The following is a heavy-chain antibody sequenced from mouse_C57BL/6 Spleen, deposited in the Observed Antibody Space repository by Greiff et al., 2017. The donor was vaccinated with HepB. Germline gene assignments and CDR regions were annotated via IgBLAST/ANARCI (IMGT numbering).Heavy chain of an antibody. V-gene: IGHV5-17*01. CDR3: AERGAMDE. J-gene: IGHJ4*01. Sequence: EVQLVESGGGLVKPGGSLKLPCAASGFSLSDYGMHLVRQAPEKGLEWVAYISSGSSTIYYPDTVKGRVTISRDKAKNTLFRQMTSLRSKDTAKYYRAERGAMDEWGQGTSVTGSS. CDR2: ISSGSSTI. CDR1: GFSLSDYG.